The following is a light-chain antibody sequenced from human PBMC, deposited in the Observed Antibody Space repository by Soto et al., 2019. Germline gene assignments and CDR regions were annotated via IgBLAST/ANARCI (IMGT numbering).Light chain of an antibody. CDR1: QSVGSN. V-gene: IGKV3-15*01. CDR2: GAS. Sequence: EIVMTQSPATLPVSPGERATLSCRASQSVGSNFAWYQQKPGQAPRLLIYGASTRATGIPARFSGSGSGTEFTLTISSLQSEDFAVYYCQQYHDWPPYTFGLGTKLEIK. J-gene: IGKJ2*01. CDR3: QQYHDWPPYT.